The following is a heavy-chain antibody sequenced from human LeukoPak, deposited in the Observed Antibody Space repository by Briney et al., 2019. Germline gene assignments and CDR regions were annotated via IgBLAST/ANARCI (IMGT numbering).Heavy chain of an antibody. CDR2: IIPILGIA. CDR3: ATDVRSTVTMD. CDR1: GGTFSSYA. J-gene: IGHJ4*02. Sequence: SVKVSCKASGGTFSSYAISWVRQAPGQGLEWMGRIIPILGIANYAQKFQGRVTMTEDTSTDTAYMELSSLRSEDTAVYYCATDVRSTVTMDWGQGTLVTVSS. D-gene: IGHD4-17*01. V-gene: IGHV1-69*04.